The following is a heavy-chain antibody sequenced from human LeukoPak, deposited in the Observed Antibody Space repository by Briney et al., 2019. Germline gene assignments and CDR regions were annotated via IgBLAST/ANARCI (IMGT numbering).Heavy chain of an antibody. Sequence: ASVKVSCKASGYTFTSYGISLVRQAPGQGLEWMGWISAYNGNTNYAQKLQGRVTMTTDTSTSTAYMELRSLRSDDTAVYYCARDLVESWYYYDSSGYYLGDYWGQGTLVTVSS. D-gene: IGHD3-22*01. CDR2: ISAYNGNT. CDR1: GYTFTSYG. CDR3: ARDLVESWYYYDSSGYYLGDY. V-gene: IGHV1-18*01. J-gene: IGHJ4*02.